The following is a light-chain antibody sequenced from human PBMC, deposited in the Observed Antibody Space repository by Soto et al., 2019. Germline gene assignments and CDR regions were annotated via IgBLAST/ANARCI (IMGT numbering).Light chain of an antibody. CDR2: SDD. CDR1: SSNIGNNF. J-gene: IGLJ3*02. V-gene: IGLV1-47*02. CDR3: STWDASLSGRV. Sequence: QSVLTQPPSASGTPGQKVTLSCSGASSNIGNNFVSWYQQVPGTAPKLLIYSDDQRPSGVPDRVSGSKSGTSASLVISGLRSEDEADYSCSTWDASLSGRVFGGGTKLTVL.